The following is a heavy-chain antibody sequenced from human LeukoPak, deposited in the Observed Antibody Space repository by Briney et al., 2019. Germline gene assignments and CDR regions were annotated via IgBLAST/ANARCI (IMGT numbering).Heavy chain of an antibody. D-gene: IGHD3-22*01. CDR3: ARSSGYYRNFDY. V-gene: IGHV4-59*01. Sequence: PSETLSLPCTVSGGPISRYHGSWLRQPPGKGLEGIGYIYYSGSTNSNPSLKSRVTISVDTSKNQVSLDLSSVPAADTAVYYCARSSGYYRNFDYWGQETLVTVSS. CDR2: IYYSGST. J-gene: IGHJ4*02. CDR1: GGPISRYH.